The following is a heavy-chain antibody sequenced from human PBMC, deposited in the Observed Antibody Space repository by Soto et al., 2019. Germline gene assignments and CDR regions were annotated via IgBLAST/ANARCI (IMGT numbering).Heavy chain of an antibody. CDR1: GYTFTGYY. V-gene: IGHV1-2*02. J-gene: IGHJ4*02. CDR2: INPNSGGT. D-gene: IGHD2-15*01. Sequence: ASVKVSCKASGYTFTGYYMHWVRQAPGQGLEWMGWINPNSGGTNYAQKFQGRVTMTRETSISTAYMELSRLRSDDTAVYYCARGRSIGGSCPNDYWGQGTLVTVSS. CDR3: ARGRSIGGSCPNDY.